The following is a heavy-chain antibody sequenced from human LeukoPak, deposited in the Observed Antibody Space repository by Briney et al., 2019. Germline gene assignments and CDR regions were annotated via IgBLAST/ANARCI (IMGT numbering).Heavy chain of an antibody. J-gene: IGHJ4*02. CDR2: INWNGGST. Sequence: GGSLRLSCAASGFTFDDYGMSWVRQAPGKGLEWVSGINWNGGSTGYADSVKGRFTISRDNAKNSLYLQMNSLRAEDTALYHCGREYSGSYVFWDFGYWGQGTLVTVSS. CDR1: GFTFDDYG. CDR3: GREYSGSYVFWDFGY. V-gene: IGHV3-20*01. D-gene: IGHD1-26*01.